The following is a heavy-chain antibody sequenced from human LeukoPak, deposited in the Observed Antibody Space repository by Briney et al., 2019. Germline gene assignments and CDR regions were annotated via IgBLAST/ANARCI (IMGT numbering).Heavy chain of an antibody. V-gene: IGHV3-30*02. CDR2: IRYDGSNK. J-gene: IGHJ4*02. CDR1: GFTFSSYG. Sequence: GGSLRLSCAASGFTFSSYGMHWVRQAPGKGLEWVAFIRYDGSNKYYADSVKGRFTISRDNSKNTLYLQMNSLRAEDTAVYYCAKDQIAAAGSYYFDYWGQGTLVTVSS. D-gene: IGHD6-13*01. CDR3: AKDQIAAAGSYYFDY.